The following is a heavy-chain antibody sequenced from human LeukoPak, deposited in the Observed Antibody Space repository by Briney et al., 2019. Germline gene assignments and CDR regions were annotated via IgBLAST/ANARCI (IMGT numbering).Heavy chain of an antibody. CDR2: IKQGGREK. CDR1: RFILSIYW. J-gene: IGHJ4*02. Sequence: GGSLTLSCAVSRFILSIYWTRWVRHAPGEGLEWVGNIKQGGREKFYGDSVKGRFTISRENDKNSMYLKMNSLRAEDTAVYYCARESGIAAAGMDYWGQGTMVTVSS. D-gene: IGHD6-13*01. V-gene: IGHV3-7*03. CDR3: ARESGIAAAGMDY.